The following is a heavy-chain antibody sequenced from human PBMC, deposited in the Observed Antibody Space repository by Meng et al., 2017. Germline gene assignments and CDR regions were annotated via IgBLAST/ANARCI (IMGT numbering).Heavy chain of an antibody. CDR3: VYGSGSYYNVGYFDY. CDR2: IIPIFGTA. J-gene: IGHJ4*02. CDR1: GGTFSSYA. Sequence: SVKVSCKASGGTFSSYAISWVRQAPGQGLECMGGIIPIFGTANYAQKFQGRVTITTDESTSTAYMELSSLRSEDTAGYYCVYGSGSYYNVGYFDYWGQGTLVTVSS. V-gene: IGHV1-69*05. D-gene: IGHD3-10*01.